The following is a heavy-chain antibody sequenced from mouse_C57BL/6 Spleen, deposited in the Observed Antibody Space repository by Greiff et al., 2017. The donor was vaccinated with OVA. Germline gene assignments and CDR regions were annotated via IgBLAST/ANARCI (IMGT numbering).Heavy chain of an antibody. J-gene: IGHJ1*03. CDR3: TRRLVHWYFDV. CDR1: GYTFTDYE. Sequence: VQLQQSGAELVRPGASVTLSCKASGYTFTDYEMHWVKQTPVHGLEWIGAIDPETGGTAYNQKFKGKAILTADKSSSTAYMALRSLTSEDSAVYYCTRRLVHWYFDVWGTGTTVTVSS. D-gene: IGHD1-2*01. V-gene: IGHV1-15*01. CDR2: IDPETGGT.